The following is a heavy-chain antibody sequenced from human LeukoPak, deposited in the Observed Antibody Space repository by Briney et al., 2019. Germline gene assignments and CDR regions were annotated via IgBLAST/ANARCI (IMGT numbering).Heavy chain of an antibody. Sequence: SSVKVSCKASGGTFSSDAISWVRQAPGQGLEWMGRIIPIFGTANYAQKFQGRVTITTAESTSTAYMELSSLRSEDTAVYYCARDREQLNSFDYWGQGTLVTVSS. D-gene: IGHD5-18*01. CDR1: GGTFSSDA. V-gene: IGHV1-69*05. CDR3: ARDREQLNSFDY. J-gene: IGHJ4*02. CDR2: IIPIFGTA.